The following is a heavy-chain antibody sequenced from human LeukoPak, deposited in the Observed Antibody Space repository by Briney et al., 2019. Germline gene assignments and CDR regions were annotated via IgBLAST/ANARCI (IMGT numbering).Heavy chain of an antibody. CDR1: GYTFSSYG. CDR3: ARDLGYCSGGNCTFRFDP. J-gene: IGHJ5*02. CDR2: ISTYNGNTNYGNT. V-gene: IGHV1-18*04. Sequence: ASVKVSCKASGYTFSSYGISWVRQAPGQGLEWMGWISTYNGNTNYGNTNYAQKLQGRVTLTTDTSTSTVYMELRSLRSDDTAVYYCARDLGYCSGGNCTFRFDPWGQGTLVTVSS. D-gene: IGHD2-15*01.